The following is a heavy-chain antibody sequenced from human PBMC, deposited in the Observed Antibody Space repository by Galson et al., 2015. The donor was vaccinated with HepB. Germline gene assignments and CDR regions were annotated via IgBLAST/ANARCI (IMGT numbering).Heavy chain of an antibody. CDR1: GFTFSSYS. Sequence: SLRLSCAASGFTFSSYSMNWVRQAPGKGLEWVSYISSSSSTIYYADSVKGRFTISRDNAKNSLYLQMNSLRDEDTAVYYCARGDPIVGATSLPDYWGQGTLVTVSS. J-gene: IGHJ4*02. D-gene: IGHD1-26*01. V-gene: IGHV3-48*02. CDR3: ARGDPIVGATSLPDY. CDR2: ISSSSSTI.